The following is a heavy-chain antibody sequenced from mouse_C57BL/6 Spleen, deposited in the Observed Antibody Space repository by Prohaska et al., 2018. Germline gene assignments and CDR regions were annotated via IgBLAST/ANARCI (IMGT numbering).Heavy chain of an antibody. CDR1: GYTFTSYW. V-gene: IGHV1-50*01. CDR2: IDPSDSYT. CDR3: ARGGGNLLAMDY. J-gene: IGHJ4*01. D-gene: IGHD2-1*01. Sequence: QVQLQQPGAELVKPGASVKLSCKASGYTFTSYWMQWVKQRPGQGLEWIGEIDPSDSYTNYNQKFKGKATLTVDTSSSTAYMQLSSLTSEDSAVYYCARGGGNLLAMDYWGQGTSVTVSS.